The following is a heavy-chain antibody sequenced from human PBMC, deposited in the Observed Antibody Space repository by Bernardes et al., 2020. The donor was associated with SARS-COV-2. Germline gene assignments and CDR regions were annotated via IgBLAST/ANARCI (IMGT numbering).Heavy chain of an antibody. CDR3: AKDVSEKYDYWSGFWQGGLRHYGMDV. V-gene: IGHV3-30*18. J-gene: IGHJ6*02. CDR1: GFTFSNYG. CDR2: LSYDENNK. D-gene: IGHD3-3*01. Sequence: GGSLRLSCVASGFTFSNYGIHWVRQAPGKGLEWVAVLSYDENNKYYAESVKGRFTISRDNSKNTLHLQMNSLTVEDTAVYYCAKDVSEKYDYWSGFWQGGLRHYGMDVWGQGTTVIVSS.